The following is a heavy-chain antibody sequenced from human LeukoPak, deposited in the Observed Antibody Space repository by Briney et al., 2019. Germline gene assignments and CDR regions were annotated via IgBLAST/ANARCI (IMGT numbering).Heavy chain of an antibody. Sequence: SETLSLTCTVSGGSISSGSYYWSWIRQPAGKGLEWIGRIYTSGSTNYNPSLKSRVTISVDTSKNQFSLKLSSVTAADTAVYYCARSIAVAGNFDYWGQGTLVTVSS. CDR3: ARSIAVAGNFDY. V-gene: IGHV4-61*02. CDR2: IYTSGST. D-gene: IGHD6-19*01. CDR1: GGSISSGSYY. J-gene: IGHJ4*02.